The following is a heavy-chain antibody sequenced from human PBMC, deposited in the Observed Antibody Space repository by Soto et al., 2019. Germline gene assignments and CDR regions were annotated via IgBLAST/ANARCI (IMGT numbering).Heavy chain of an antibody. V-gene: IGHV5-51*01. Sequence: GESLKISCQGTVYRFSSSWIGWVRQKPGKGLEWLGNVYPSDSDVRYSPSFQGQVTISADKSISTAYLQWSSLKASDTAMYYCARHGYYCSSTSCLYYYYGMDVWGQGTTVTVSS. J-gene: IGHJ6*02. CDR2: VYPSDSDV. D-gene: IGHD2-2*01. CDR3: ARHGYYCSSTSCLYYYYGMDV. CDR1: VYRFSSSW.